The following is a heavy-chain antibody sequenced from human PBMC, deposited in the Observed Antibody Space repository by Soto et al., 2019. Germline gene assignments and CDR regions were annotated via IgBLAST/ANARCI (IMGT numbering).Heavy chain of an antibody. CDR1: GFTFSSYA. D-gene: IGHD6-13*01. CDR2: ISGSGGTT. Sequence: EVQLLESGGGLVQPGGSLRLSCAASGFTFSSYAMSWVRQAPGKGLEWVSGISGSGGTTYYADSVKGRFSISRDNSKNTLYMQMNSLRTEDTAVYYCAKVTTRTLAAGIGFDYWGQGTLVTVSS. J-gene: IGHJ4*02. V-gene: IGHV3-23*01. CDR3: AKVTTRTLAAGIGFDY.